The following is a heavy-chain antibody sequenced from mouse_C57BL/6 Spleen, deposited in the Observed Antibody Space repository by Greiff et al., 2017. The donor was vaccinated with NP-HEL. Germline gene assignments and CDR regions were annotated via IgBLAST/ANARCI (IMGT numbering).Heavy chain of an antibody. D-gene: IGHD4-1*01. V-gene: IGHV3-1*01. CDR3: ARGGLGRTWFAY. CDR2: ISYSGST. J-gene: IGHJ3*01. CDR1: GYSITSGYD. Sequence: EVKLQESGPGMVKPSQSLSLTCTVTGYSITSGYDWHWIRHFPGNKLEWMGYISYSGSTNYNPSLNSRISITHDTSKNHFFLKLNSVTTEDTATYYCARGGLGRTWFAYWGQGTLVTVSA.